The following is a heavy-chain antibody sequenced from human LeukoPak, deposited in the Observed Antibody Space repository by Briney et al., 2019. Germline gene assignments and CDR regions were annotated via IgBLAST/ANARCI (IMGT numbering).Heavy chain of an antibody. CDR2: ISGSGGGP. Sequence: GGSLRLSCAASGFTFSKYAMSWVRQAPGKGLEWVSGISGSGGGPYYADSVKGRFTISRDNSKNTLYLQMNSLRAEDTAVYYCARPRYSGHVWGQGTLVTVSS. D-gene: IGHD1-26*01. CDR1: GFTFSKYA. CDR3: ARPRYSGHV. V-gene: IGHV3-23*01. J-gene: IGHJ4*02.